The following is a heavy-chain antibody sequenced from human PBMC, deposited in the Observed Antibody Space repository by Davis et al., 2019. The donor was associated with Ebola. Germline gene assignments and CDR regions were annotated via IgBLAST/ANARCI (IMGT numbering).Heavy chain of an antibody. Sequence: GESLKISCAASGFTFSSYGMHWVRQAPGKGLEWVAVISYDGSNKYYADSVKGRFTISRDNSKNSLYLQMNSLRDEDTAVYYCASPGITGTAHLGYWGQGTLVTVSS. CDR1: GFTFSSYG. J-gene: IGHJ4*02. D-gene: IGHD1-7*01. CDR2: ISYDGSNK. CDR3: ASPGITGTAHLGY. V-gene: IGHV3-30*03.